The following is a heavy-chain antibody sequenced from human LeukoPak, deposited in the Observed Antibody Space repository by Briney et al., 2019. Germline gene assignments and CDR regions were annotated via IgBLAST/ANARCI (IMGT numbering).Heavy chain of an antibody. CDR2: IYYTGST. CDR1: GGSISSYW. D-gene: IGHD6-13*01. J-gene: IGHJ1*01. CDR3: ATGTAAANTQH. Sequence: SETLSLTCTVSGGSISSYWWSWIRQPPGKGLEWIGYIYYTGSTNYNPTLKSRVTISADTSKNQFSLKLSSVTAADTAVYYCATGTAAANTQHWGQGTLVTVSS. V-gene: IGHV4-59*01.